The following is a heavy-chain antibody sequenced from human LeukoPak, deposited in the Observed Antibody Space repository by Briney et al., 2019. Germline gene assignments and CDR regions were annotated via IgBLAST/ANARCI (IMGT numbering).Heavy chain of an antibody. J-gene: IGHJ5*02. CDR3: ARRTWFGRGPNRFDP. CDR1: GGSISSGDYY. CDR2: INHSGST. Sequence: SETLSLTCTVSGGSISSGDYYWSWIRQPPGKGLEWIGEINHSGSTNYNPSLKSRVTISVDTSKNQFSLKLSSVTAADTAVYYCARRTWFGRGPNRFDPWGQGTLVTVSS. D-gene: IGHD3-10*01. V-gene: IGHV4-39*07.